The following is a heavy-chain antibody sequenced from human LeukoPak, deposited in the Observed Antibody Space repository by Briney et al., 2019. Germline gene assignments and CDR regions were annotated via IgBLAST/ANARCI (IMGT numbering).Heavy chain of an antibody. CDR1: GYTFTGYY. CDR2: INPNSGGT. V-gene: IGHV1-2*02. D-gene: IGHD6-19*01. CDR3: ARVVYSSRWYNCDY. Sequence: GASVELSCKASGYTFTGYYMHWVRQAPGPGLEWMGWINPNSGGTNYAQKLQGRVTMNRDTAISTAYVELSRLRSDDTAVYYCARVVYSSRWYNCDYWGRGTLVTVSS. J-gene: IGHJ4*02.